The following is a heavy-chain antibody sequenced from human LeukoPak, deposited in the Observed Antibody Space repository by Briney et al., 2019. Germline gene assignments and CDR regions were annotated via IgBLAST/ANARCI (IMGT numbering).Heavy chain of an antibody. CDR2: ISSSGSTI. Sequence: GGSLRLSCAASGFTFSDYYMSWIRQAPGKGLEWVSYISSSGSTIYYADSVKGRFTISRDNAKNSLYLQMNSLRAEDTAVYYCATNNIVVASNYYYYGMDVWGQGTTVTVSS. J-gene: IGHJ6*02. V-gene: IGHV3-11*01. CDR1: GFTFSDYY. CDR3: ATNNIVVASNYYYYGMDV. D-gene: IGHD2-21*01.